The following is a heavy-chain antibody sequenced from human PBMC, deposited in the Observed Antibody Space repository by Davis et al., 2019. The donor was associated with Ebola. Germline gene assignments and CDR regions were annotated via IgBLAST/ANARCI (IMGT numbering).Heavy chain of an antibody. Sequence: SETLSLTCTVSGGSISSSSYYWGWIRQPPGKGLEWIGSIYYSGSTYYNPSLKSRVTISVDTSKNQFSLKLSSVTAADTAVYYCARRLSYYYDSSGYYHRGWFDPWGQGTLVTVSS. CDR1: GGSISSSSYY. CDR3: ARRLSYYYDSSGYYHRGWFDP. V-gene: IGHV4-39*01. D-gene: IGHD3-22*01. J-gene: IGHJ5*02. CDR2: IYYSGST.